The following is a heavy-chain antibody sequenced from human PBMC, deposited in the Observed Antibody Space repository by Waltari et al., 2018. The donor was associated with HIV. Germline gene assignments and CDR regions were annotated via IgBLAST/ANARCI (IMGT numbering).Heavy chain of an antibody. D-gene: IGHD3-10*02. CDR3: ARRGGMLSNYYFDY. CDR1: GGFIGSSTDY. V-gene: IGHV4-39*01. J-gene: IGHJ4*02. Sequence: QLQLQESGPGLVKPSETLSLTCAVSGGFIGSSTDYWGWIRQPPGKGLEWVGTISYSGITYYNPSLKSRVSISLDTSKNRFSLHLSSVTAADTAVYYWARRGGMLSNYYFDYWGQGTLVTVSS. CDR2: ISYSGIT.